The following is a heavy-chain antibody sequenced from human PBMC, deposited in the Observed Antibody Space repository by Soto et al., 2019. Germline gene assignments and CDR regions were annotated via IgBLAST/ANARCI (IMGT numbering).Heavy chain of an antibody. D-gene: IGHD4-17*01. Sequence: GGSLRLSCAASGITFSSYAMSWVRQAPGKGLEWVSAISGSGGSTYYADSVKGRFTISRDNSKNTLYLQMNSLRAEDTAVYYCAKDDYGDYVSWFDPWGQGTLVTVSS. CDR3: AKDDYGDYVSWFDP. CDR1: GITFSSYA. V-gene: IGHV3-23*01. CDR2: ISGSGGST. J-gene: IGHJ5*02.